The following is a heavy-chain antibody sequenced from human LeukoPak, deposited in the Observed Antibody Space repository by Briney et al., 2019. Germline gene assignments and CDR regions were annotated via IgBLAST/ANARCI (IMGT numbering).Heavy chain of an antibody. D-gene: IGHD3-22*01. CDR2: IKPNSGGT. CDR1: GYTFTGYY. Sequence: ASVKVSCKASGYTFTGYYMHWVRQAPGQGLEWMGWIKPNSGGTNYAQKFQGRVTMTRDTSISTAYMELSRLRSDDTAVYYCASDDLYYYDSSGYFVYWGQGTWSPSPQ. V-gene: IGHV1-2*02. CDR3: ASDDLYYYDSSGYFVY. J-gene: IGHJ4*02.